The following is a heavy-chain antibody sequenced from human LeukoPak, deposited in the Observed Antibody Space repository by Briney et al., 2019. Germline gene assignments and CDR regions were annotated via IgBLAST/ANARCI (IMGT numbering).Heavy chain of an antibody. D-gene: IGHD3-22*01. CDR1: GFTFGSHA. CDR2: IKQDGSEK. Sequence: GGSLRLSCEASGFTFGSHAMYWVRQAPGKGLEWVANIKQDGSEKYYVDSVKGRFTISRDNAKNSLYLQMSSLRAEDTAVYYCARDTYDSSGYYAHLDYWGQGTLVTVSS. V-gene: IGHV3-7*01. J-gene: IGHJ4*02. CDR3: ARDTYDSSGYYAHLDY.